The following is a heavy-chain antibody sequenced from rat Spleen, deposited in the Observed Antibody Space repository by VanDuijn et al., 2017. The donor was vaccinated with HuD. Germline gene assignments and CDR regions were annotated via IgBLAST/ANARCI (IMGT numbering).Heavy chain of an antibody. CDR2: INAGSGEP. D-gene: IGHD5-1*01. Sequence: QVQLQQSGAELAKPGSSVKISCKASGYTFTSYYITWIKQTTGQGLEFIGYINAGSGEPNYNEKLKAKATLTVDKSSNTAFMQLSSLTPDDSAVYYCARGGLTGSDYWGQGVMVTVSS. CDR1: GYTFTSYY. V-gene: IGHV1-43*01. J-gene: IGHJ2*01. CDR3: ARGGLTGSDY.